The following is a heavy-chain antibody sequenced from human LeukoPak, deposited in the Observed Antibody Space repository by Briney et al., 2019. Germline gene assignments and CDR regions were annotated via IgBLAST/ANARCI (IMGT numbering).Heavy chain of an antibody. D-gene: IGHD6-19*01. J-gene: IGHJ3*02. CDR3: ASGQQWLVRSGAFDI. CDR2: IYYSGST. Sequence: SETLSLTCTVSGGSISSSSYYWGWIRQPPGKGLEWIGSIYYSGSTYYNPSLKSRVTISVDTSKNQFSLKLSSVTAADTAVYYCASGQQWLVRSGAFDIWGQGTMVTVSS. V-gene: IGHV4-39*07. CDR1: GGSISSSSYY.